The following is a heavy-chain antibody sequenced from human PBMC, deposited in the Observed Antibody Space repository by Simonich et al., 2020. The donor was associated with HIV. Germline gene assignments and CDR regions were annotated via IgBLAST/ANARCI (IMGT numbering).Heavy chain of an antibody. V-gene: IGHV4-38-2*01. CDR2: IYRRGST. D-gene: IGHD6-6*01. CDR3: ARGLAARLSHFDY. Sequence: QVQLQESGPGLVKPSETLSLTCAVSGYSISSGYYWGWIRQPPGKGLEWVGSIYRRGSTYYNPTLKSRVTISVDTSKNQFSLKLSSVTAADTAVYYCARGLAARLSHFDYWGQGTLVTVSS. CDR1: GYSISSGYY. J-gene: IGHJ4*02.